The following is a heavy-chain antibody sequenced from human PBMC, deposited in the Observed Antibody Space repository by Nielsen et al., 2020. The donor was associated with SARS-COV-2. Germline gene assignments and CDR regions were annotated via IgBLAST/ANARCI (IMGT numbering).Heavy chain of an antibody. CDR3: ARDFGFSRGGDDFDY. CDR1: GFTFSSYW. CDR2: IKQDGSEK. D-gene: IGHD2-21*02. J-gene: IGHJ4*02. V-gene: IGHV3-7*01. Sequence: GGSLRLSCAASGFTFSSYWMNWVRQAPGKGLEWVANIKQDGSEKYYGDSVKGRFTISRDNSKNTLYLQMNSLRAEDTAVYYCARDFGFSRGGDDFDYWGQGTLVTVSS.